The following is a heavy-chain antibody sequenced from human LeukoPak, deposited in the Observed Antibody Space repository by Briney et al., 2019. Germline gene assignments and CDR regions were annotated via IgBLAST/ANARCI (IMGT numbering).Heavy chain of an antibody. V-gene: IGHV4-30-4*01. J-gene: IGHJ4*02. D-gene: IGHD4-17*01. Sequence: SETLSLTCTVSGGSISSGDYYWSWIRQPPGKGLEWIGYFYYSGSTYYNPSLKSRVTISVDTPKNQFSLKLSSVTAADTAVYYCARARPSDYGDLYYFDYWGQGTLVTVSS. CDR1: GGSISSGDYY. CDR2: FYYSGST. CDR3: ARARPSDYGDLYYFDY.